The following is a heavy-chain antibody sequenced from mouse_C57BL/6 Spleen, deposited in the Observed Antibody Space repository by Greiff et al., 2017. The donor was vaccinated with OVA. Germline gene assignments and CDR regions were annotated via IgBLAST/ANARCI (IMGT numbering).Heavy chain of an antibody. V-gene: IGHV5-4*01. J-gene: IGHJ2*01. CDR3: ARDRDYGSSPLFDY. CDR1: GFTFSSYA. Sequence: EVQRVESGGGLLKPGGSLKLSCAASGFTFSSYAMSWVRQTPEKRLEWVATISDGGSYTYYPDNVKGRFTISRDNAKNNLYLQMSHLKSEDTAMYYCARDRDYGSSPLFDYWGQGTTLTVSS. CDR2: ISDGGSYT. D-gene: IGHD1-1*01.